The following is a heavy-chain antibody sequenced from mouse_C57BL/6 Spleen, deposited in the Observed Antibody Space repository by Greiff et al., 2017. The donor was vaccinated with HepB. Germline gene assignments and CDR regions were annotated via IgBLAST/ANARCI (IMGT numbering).Heavy chain of an antibody. V-gene: IGHV1-64*01. CDR3: ARKTPKNSSYLDD. CDR1: GYTFTSYW. CDR2: IHPNSGST. D-gene: IGHD1-1*01. J-gene: IGHJ2*01. Sequence: VQLQQPGAELVKPGASVKLSCKASGYTFTSYWMHWVKQRPGQGLEWIGMIHPNSGSTNYNEKFKSKATLTVDKSSSTAYIQLSSLTSEDSAVYYCARKTPKNSSYLDDWGQGTTLTVSS.